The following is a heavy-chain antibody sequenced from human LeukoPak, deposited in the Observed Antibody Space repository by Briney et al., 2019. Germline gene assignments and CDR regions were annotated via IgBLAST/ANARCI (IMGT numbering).Heavy chain of an antibody. CDR1: GYTFTSYG. CDR2: INFYNGNI. J-gene: IGHJ4*02. Sequence: ASVKVSCRASGYTFTSYGISWVRQAPGQGLEWMGWINFYNGNIDYAQKLQGRVTMTTDTSTSTAYMELRSLRSDDTAVYHCARVGDILTGYPYYFDYWGQGTLVTVSS. CDR3: ARVGDILTGYPYYFDY. V-gene: IGHV1-18*01. D-gene: IGHD3-9*01.